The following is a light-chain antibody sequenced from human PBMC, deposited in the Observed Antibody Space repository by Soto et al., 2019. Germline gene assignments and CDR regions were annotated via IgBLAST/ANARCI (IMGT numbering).Light chain of an antibody. CDR2: GAS. V-gene: IGKV3-15*01. Sequence: EIVMTQSPATLSVSPGERATLSCRASQSVSSNLAWYQQKPGQAPRLLIYGASTRATSIPARFSGSGSGTEFTLTISSLQSEDFAVYYCRQYYKWPLTFGGGTKVEIK. J-gene: IGKJ4*01. CDR3: RQYYKWPLT. CDR1: QSVSSN.